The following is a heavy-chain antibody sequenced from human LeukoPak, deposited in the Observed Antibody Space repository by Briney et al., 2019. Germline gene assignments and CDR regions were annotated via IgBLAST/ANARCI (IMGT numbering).Heavy chain of an antibody. J-gene: IGHJ3*02. V-gene: IGHV3-21*05. CDR3: ARGYCSGGSCYWAFDI. D-gene: IGHD2-15*01. CDR2: ISSSSSDI. Sequence: GGSLRLSCAASGFTFSNYAMNWVRQAPGKGLEWVSYISSSSSDIYYGDSVKGRFTISRDNAKNSLYLQMNSLRAEDTAVFYCARGYCSGGSCYWAFDIWGQGTMVTVSS. CDR1: GFTFSNYA.